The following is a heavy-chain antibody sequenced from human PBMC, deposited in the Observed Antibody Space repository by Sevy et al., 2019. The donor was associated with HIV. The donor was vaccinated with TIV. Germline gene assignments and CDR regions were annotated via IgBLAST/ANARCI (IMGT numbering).Heavy chain of an antibody. D-gene: IGHD2-2*01. CDR3: ARGPPATMTYENWFDP. CDR2: IDPSDSYT. J-gene: IGHJ5*02. V-gene: IGHV5-10-1*01. Sequence: GESLKISCKGSGYSFTSYWISWVRQMPGNGLEWMGRIDPSDSYTNYSPSFQGHVTISADKSISTAYLQWSSLKASDTAMYYCARGPPATMTYENWFDPWGQRTLVTVSS. CDR1: GYSFTSYW.